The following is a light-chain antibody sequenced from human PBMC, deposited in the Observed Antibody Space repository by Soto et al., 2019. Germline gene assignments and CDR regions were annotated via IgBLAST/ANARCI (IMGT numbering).Light chain of an antibody. CDR2: GAS. CDR1: QSVSSSY. Sequence: EIVLTQSPGTLSLSPGERATLSCRASQSVSSSYLAWYQQKPGQAPRLLIYGASSRATGIPDMFSGSGSGTDFTLTISRLEPEDFPLYYCQQYGSSPMYTFGQGTKLEIK. CDR3: QQYGSSPMYT. J-gene: IGKJ2*01. V-gene: IGKV3-20*01.